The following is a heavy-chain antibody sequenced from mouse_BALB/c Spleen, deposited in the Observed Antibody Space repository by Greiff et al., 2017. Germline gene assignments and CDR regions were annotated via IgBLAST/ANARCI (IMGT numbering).Heavy chain of an antibody. V-gene: IGHV5-9-4*01. J-gene: IGHJ4*01. D-gene: IGHD2-13*01. Sequence: EVKLVESGVGLVKPGGSLKLSCAASGFTFSSYAMSWVRQSPEKRLEWVAEISSGGSYTYYPDTVTGRFTISRDNAKNTLYLEMSSLRSEDTAMYYCAKGEIYAMDYWGQGTSVTVSS. CDR2: ISSGGSYT. CDR1: GFTFSSYA. CDR3: AKGEIYAMDY.